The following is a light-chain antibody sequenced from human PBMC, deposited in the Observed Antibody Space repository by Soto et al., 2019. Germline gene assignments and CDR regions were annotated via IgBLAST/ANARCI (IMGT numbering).Light chain of an antibody. CDR2: RND. CDR1: SSNIGSNT. CDR3: AAWDDSLNAPHVV. J-gene: IGLJ2*01. V-gene: IGLV1-44*01. Sequence: QSVLTQPPSASGTPGQRVTISCSGNSSNIGSNTVNWYQHLPGTAPKLLIYRNDERPSGVPDRFSGSKSGTSASLAISGLQSEDEADYYCAAWDDSLNAPHVVFGGGTQLTVL.